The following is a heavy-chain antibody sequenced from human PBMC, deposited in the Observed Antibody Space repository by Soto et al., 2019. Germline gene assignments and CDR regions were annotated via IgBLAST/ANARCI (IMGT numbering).Heavy chain of an antibody. J-gene: IGHJ5*02. CDR3: AGVRGPYCGGDCYPQTPDWFDP. V-gene: IGHV4-39*07. CDR1: GGSISDDTYY. Sequence: LSEALCLTWTVSGGSISDDTYYWGWIRQPPGKGLEWIGSIYYSGTSSYNPSLKSRVTMSVDTSKNQSSLRLSSVTAADTAVYYCAGVRGPYCGGDCYPQTPDWFDPCGQGTLVTVSS. D-gene: IGHD2-21*02. CDR2: IYYSGTS.